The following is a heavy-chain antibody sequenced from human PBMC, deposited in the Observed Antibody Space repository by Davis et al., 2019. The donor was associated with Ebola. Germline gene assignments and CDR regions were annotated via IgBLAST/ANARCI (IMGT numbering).Heavy chain of an antibody. CDR1: GDSVSSNSAA. CDR3: ARQGEAAAWYPSYYFDY. V-gene: IGHV6-1*01. J-gene: IGHJ4*02. Sequence: SQTLSLTCAISGDSVSSNSAAWNWIRQSPSRGLEWLGRTYYRSKWYNDYAVSVKSRITINPDTSKNQFSMQLNSVTPEDTAVYYCARQGEAAAWYPSYYFDYWGQGTLVTVSS. CDR2: TYYRSKWYN. D-gene: IGHD6-13*01.